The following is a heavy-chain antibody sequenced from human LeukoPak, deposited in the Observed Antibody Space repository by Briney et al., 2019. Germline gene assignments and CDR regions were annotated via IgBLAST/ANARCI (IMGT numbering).Heavy chain of an antibody. CDR3: ARGFRGDNFDY. D-gene: IGHD7-27*01. CDR1: GDSISSNNW. J-gene: IGHJ4*02. CDR2: IYHSGST. Sequence: PSGTLSLTCVFSGDSISSNNWWSWVRQPPGKGLEWIGEIYHSGSTTYSPSLKSRVTISVDTSKNQFSLKLSSVTAADTAVYFCARGFRGDNFDYWGQGTLVTVSS. V-gene: IGHV4-4*02.